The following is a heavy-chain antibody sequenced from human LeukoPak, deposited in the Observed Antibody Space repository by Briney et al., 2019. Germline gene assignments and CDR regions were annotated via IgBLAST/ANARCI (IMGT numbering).Heavy chain of an antibody. V-gene: IGHV3-30-3*01. Sequence: GGSLRLSCAASGFTFSSYAMHWVRQAPGKGLEWVAVISYDGSNKYYADSVKGRFTISRDNSKNTLYLQMNSLRAEDTAVYYCAKEQGATSYYYYYGMDVWGQGTTVTVSS. CDR3: AKEQGATSYYYYYGMDV. CDR1: GFTFSSYA. D-gene: IGHD1-26*01. CDR2: ISYDGSNK. J-gene: IGHJ6*02.